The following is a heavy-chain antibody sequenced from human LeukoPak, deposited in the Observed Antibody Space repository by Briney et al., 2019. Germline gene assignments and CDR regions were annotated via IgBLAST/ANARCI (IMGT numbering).Heavy chain of an antibody. D-gene: IGHD3-10*01. J-gene: IGHJ4*02. V-gene: IGHV3-9*01. Sequence: GGSLRLSCAASGFTFDDYAMHWVRQAPGKGLEWVSGISWNSGSIGYADSVKGRFTISRDNAKNSLYLQMNSLRAEDTALYYCAKDYDTYYYGSGSYYQGWGQGTLVTVSS. CDR3: AKDYDTYYYGSGSYYQG. CDR2: ISWNSGSI. CDR1: GFTFDDYA.